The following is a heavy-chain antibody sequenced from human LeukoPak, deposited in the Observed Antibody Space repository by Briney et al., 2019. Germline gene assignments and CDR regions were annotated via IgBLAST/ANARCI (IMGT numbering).Heavy chain of an antibody. J-gene: IGHJ2*01. Sequence: SETLSLTCTVSGGSVSSDSWNWIRQSPGKGLEWIGYIYNTGNSNHNPSLKNRVTISFDKSKSQLSLVLTSVTAADTAIYYCARLGKMNLVQGVFWYFDLWGRGTLVTVPS. CDR1: GGSVSSDS. CDR3: ARLGKMNLVQGVFWYFDL. D-gene: IGHD3-10*01. CDR2: IYNTGNS. V-gene: IGHV4-59*08.